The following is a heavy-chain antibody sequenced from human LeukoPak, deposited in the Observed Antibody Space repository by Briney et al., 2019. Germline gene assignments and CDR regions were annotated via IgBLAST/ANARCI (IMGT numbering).Heavy chain of an antibody. CDR3: ARLVSVYCSGGSCSSYYYYMDV. D-gene: IGHD2-15*01. Sequence: GGSLRLSCAASGFTFNRYWMSWVRQAPGKGLEWVANIKQDGSEKYYVDSVKGRFAISRDNAKNSLYLLMNSLRAEDTAVYYCARLVSVYCSGGSCSSYYYYMDVWGKGTTVTVSS. J-gene: IGHJ6*03. V-gene: IGHV3-7*01. CDR1: GFTFNRYW. CDR2: IKQDGSEK.